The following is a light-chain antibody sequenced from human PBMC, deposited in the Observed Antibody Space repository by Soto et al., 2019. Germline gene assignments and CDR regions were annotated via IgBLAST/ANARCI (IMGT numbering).Light chain of an antibody. CDR1: SSDVGGYDF. J-gene: IGLJ1*01. Sequence: QSALTQPASVSGSPGQSITLSCTGSSSDVGGYDFVSWYQHHPDKAPKLIIYEVNNRPSGVSNRFSASKSGNTASLTISGLQAEDEAYYYCSSYTTNGLSVFGTGTKLTVL. V-gene: IGLV2-14*01. CDR2: EVN. CDR3: SSYTTNGLSV.